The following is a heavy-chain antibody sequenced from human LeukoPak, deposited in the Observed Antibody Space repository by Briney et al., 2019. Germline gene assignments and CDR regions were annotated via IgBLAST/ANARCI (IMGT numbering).Heavy chain of an antibody. D-gene: IGHD2-21*01. Sequence: ASVKVSCKASGYTFTSYGISWVRQAPGQGLEWMGWINPNNGGTYYAQNFQGRVTMTRDTSISTAYMEVSRLRSDDTAIYYCARHVAASVWFDPWGQGTLVTVSS. CDR3: ARHVAASVWFDP. J-gene: IGHJ5*02. CDR1: GYTFTSYG. CDR2: INPNNGGT. V-gene: IGHV1-2*02.